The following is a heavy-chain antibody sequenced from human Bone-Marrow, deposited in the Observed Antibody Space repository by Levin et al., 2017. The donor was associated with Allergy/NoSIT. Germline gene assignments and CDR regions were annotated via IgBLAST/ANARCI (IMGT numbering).Heavy chain of an antibody. Sequence: SETLSLTCSVSGASMRSYYWSWIRQPPGKGLEWIGFSYQDGSTNYNPSLNSRVTISQDTSKNQFSLRLTSVTAADTAMYYCARGGMLIEPIDYWGQGTLVTVSS. J-gene: IGHJ4*02. D-gene: IGHD3-16*01. V-gene: IGHV4-59*08. CDR3: ARGGMLIEPIDY. CDR1: GASMRSYY. CDR2: SYQDGST.